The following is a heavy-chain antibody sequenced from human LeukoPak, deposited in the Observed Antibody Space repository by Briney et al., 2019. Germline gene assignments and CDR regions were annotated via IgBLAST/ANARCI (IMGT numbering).Heavy chain of an antibody. CDR2: IYYSGST. Sequence: SETLSLTCTVSGGSMRSYYWSWIRQPPGKGLEWIGYIYYSGSTNYNPSLKSRVSISVDTSKKQFSLKLSSVTAADTAVYYCARDRFEDGFNPGGDAFDIWGQGTTVTVSP. CDR1: GGSMRSYY. J-gene: IGHJ3*02. CDR3: ARDRFEDGFNPGGDAFDI. V-gene: IGHV4-59*01. D-gene: IGHD5-24*01.